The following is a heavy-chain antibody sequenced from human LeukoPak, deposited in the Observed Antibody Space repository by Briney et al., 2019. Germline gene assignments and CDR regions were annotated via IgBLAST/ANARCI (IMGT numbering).Heavy chain of an antibody. J-gene: IGHJ6*03. V-gene: IGHV4-59*11. Sequence: SETLSLTCTVPGGSLSGHYWSWIRQPPGKRLEWIGYVSYTGRTKYNPSLQSRVTISIDTSKSQFSLKLSSVTAADTAVYYCAREGTDQYYYYYMDVWGKGTTVTVSS. CDR1: GGSLSGHY. D-gene: IGHD3-10*01. CDR2: VSYTGRT. CDR3: AREGTDQYYYYYMDV.